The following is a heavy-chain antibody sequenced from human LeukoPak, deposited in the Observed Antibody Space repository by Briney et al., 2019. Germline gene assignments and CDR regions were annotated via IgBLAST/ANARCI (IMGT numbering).Heavy chain of an antibody. CDR3: AKYVHYDSSGYYLGY. D-gene: IGHD3-22*01. Sequence: GGSLRLSCTASGFNFSYYAMRWVRQAPGKGPAWVALIWFDGSNEYYEDSVKGRFTISRDNSKNTLYLQMNSLRAEDTAVYYCAKYVHYDSSGYYLGYWGQGTLVTVSS. J-gene: IGHJ4*02. CDR2: IWFDGSNE. V-gene: IGHV3-33*06. CDR1: GFNFSYYA.